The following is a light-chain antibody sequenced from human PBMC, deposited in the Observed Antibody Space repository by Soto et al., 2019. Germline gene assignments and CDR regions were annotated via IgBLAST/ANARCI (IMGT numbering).Light chain of an antibody. CDR2: DVT. Sequence: QSALTQPASVSGSPGQSITISCTGTSSDVGDYNYVSWYHQHPGKAPKLMIYDVTNRPSGVSNRFSGSKSGNTASLTISGLQAEDEADYYCSSYRSSSTLSVFGTGTKLTVL. V-gene: IGLV2-14*01. J-gene: IGLJ1*01. CDR1: SSDVGDYNY. CDR3: SSYRSSSTLSV.